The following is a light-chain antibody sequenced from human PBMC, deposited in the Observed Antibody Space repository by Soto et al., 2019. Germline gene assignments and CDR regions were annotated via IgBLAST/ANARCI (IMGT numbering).Light chain of an antibody. CDR2: GAS. Sequence: EIVLTQSACTLSLSPGDRATLSCGASQTVSSNFLAWYQQRPAQAPRLLIHGASTRATGITDRFSGSLSGTDFTLTISGLETEDFAVYYCQQYGSSPATFGQGTKVDIK. CDR1: QTVSSNF. J-gene: IGKJ1*01. CDR3: QQYGSSPAT. V-gene: IGKV3-20*01.